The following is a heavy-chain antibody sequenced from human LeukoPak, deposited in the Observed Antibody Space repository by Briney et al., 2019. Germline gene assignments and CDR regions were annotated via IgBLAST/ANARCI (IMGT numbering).Heavy chain of an antibody. D-gene: IGHD6-6*01. Sequence: GESLQISCKGSGYIFTNYWIGWVRQMPGKGLECMGIIYPSDSDTRYSPSFQGQVTISVDKSTNTAYLQWSSLKASDTAMYYCARHGSIGAHTNYFDYWGQGTLVTVSS. CDR1: GYIFTNYW. CDR3: ARHGSIGAHTNYFDY. CDR2: IYPSDSDT. V-gene: IGHV5-51*01. J-gene: IGHJ4*02.